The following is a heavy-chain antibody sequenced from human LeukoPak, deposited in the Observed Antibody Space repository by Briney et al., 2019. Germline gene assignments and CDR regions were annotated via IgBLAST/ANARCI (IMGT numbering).Heavy chain of an antibody. Sequence: ASVNVSCKASGYTFTGYYMHWVRQAPGQGLEWMGWINPNSGGTNYAQKFQGRVTMTRDTSISTAYMELSRLRSDDTAVYYCARVLEYSSNWYRGYYFDYWGQGTLVTVSS. CDR1: GYTFTGYY. J-gene: IGHJ4*02. D-gene: IGHD6-13*01. CDR3: ARVLEYSSNWYRGYYFDY. V-gene: IGHV1-2*02. CDR2: INPNSGGT.